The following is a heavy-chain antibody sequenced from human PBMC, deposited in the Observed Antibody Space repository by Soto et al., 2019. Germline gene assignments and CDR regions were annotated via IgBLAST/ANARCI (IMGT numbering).Heavy chain of an antibody. CDR1: GGSISSYY. V-gene: IGHV4-59*08. D-gene: IGHD3-9*01. CDR3: ARHVRDILTGYSDHYMDV. CDR2: IYYSGST. J-gene: IGHJ6*03. Sequence: PSETLSLTCTVSGGSISSYYWSWIRQPPGKGLEWIEYIYYSGSTNYNPSLKSRVTIPVDTSKNQFSLKLSSVTAADTAVYYCARHVRDILTGYSDHYMDVWGKGTTVTVSS.